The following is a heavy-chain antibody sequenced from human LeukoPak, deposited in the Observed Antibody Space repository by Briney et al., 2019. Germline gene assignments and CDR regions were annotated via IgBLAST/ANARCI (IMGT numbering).Heavy chain of an antibody. J-gene: IGHJ6*03. CDR2: INTNTGNP. CDR1: GYTFTSYA. V-gene: IGHV7-4-1*02. Sequence: ASVKVSCKASGYTFTSYAMNWVRQAPGQGLEWMGWINTNTGNPTYAQGFTGRFVFSLDTSVSTAYLQISSLKAEDTAVYYCARQSLSYYYGSGSYRHYYYYYMDVWGKGTTVTVSS. D-gene: IGHD3-10*01. CDR3: ARQSLSYYYGSGSYRHYYYYYMDV.